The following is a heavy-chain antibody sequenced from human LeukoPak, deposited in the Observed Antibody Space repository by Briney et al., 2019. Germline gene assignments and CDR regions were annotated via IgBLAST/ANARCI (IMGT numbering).Heavy chain of an antibody. CDR1: GFTFSSYA. CDR2: ISGSGGST. J-gene: IGHJ4*02. D-gene: IGHD3-3*01. V-gene: IGHV3-23*01. CDR3: AKVWPNPLYYDFWSGYLNFDY. Sequence: GGSLRLSCAASGFTFSSYAMSWVRQAPGKGLEWVSAISGSGGSTYYADSVKGRFTISRDNSKNTLYLQMNSLRAEDTAVYYCAKVWPNPLYYDFWSGYLNFDYWGQGTLVTVSS.